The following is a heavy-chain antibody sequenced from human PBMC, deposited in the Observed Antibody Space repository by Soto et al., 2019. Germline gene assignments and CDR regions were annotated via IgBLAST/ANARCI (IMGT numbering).Heavy chain of an antibody. CDR1: GFTFNDYN. V-gene: IGHV3-11*01. J-gene: IGHJ5*02. CDR2: ISSSGSTI. D-gene: IGHD6-13*01. Sequence: LLLSYAAWGFTFNDYNMDWIRRAPVKGLEWVSYISSSGSTIYYADSVKGRFTISRDNAKNSPYLQMNSLRAEDTAVYYCARDKQYSSSWNTYWFDPWGQGTQVTVSS. CDR3: ARDKQYSSSWNTYWFDP.